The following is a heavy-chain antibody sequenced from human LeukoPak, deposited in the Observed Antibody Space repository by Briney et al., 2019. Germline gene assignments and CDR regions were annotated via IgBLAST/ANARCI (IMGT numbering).Heavy chain of an antibody. Sequence: GGSLRLSCAASGFTFSNYAMRWVRQAPGKGLEWVSTITSTGDSTYSADSVKGRFTISRDNSKNTLYLQMNSLRAEDTAVYYCAKVLRYFMDVWGQGTTVTVSS. CDR3: AKVLRYFMDV. CDR2: ITSTGDST. V-gene: IGHV3-23*01. CDR1: GFTFSNYA. J-gene: IGHJ6*02. D-gene: IGHD3-9*01.